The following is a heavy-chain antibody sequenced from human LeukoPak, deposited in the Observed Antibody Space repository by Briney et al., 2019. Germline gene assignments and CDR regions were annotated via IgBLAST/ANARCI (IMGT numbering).Heavy chain of an antibody. D-gene: IGHD5-18*01. Sequence: QSGGSLRLSCAASGFTVSSNYMSWVRQAPGKGLECVSGISATGDNTYYADSVKGRLTISRDNSKNTLYLQMNSLRVEDTAVYYCAKVSGRIQIWPQPFGDGMDVWGQGTTVTVSS. CDR3: AKVSGRIQIWPQPFGDGMDV. J-gene: IGHJ6*02. V-gene: IGHV3-23*01. CDR2: ISATGDNT. CDR1: GFTVSSNY.